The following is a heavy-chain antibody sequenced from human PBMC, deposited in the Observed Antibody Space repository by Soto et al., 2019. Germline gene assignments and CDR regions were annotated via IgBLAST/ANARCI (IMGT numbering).Heavy chain of an antibody. Sequence: QIHLVQSGAEVKKPGASVKVSCKASGYTFTSYGISWLRQAPGQGLEWMGWISAYNGNTSYAQKFQGRVTMTTDTFTSTAYMELRSLRSDDTAVYFCARDNYERSSYFDYWGQGTLVTVSS. J-gene: IGHJ4*02. CDR1: GYTFTSYG. CDR3: ARDNYERSSYFDY. D-gene: IGHD3-22*01. CDR2: ISAYNGNT. V-gene: IGHV1-18*01.